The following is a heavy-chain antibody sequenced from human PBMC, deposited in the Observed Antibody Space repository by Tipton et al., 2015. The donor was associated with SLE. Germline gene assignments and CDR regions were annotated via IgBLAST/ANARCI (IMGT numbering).Heavy chain of an antibody. V-gene: IGHV3-7*01. J-gene: IGHJ4*02. CDR3: RREIPAGATALDY. Sequence: GSLRLSCEASGFTFGSYWMSWVRLAPGKGLEWVANIKEDGTKRYHLDSVEGRFSISRDNAKNSLYLQMNNLRADDTALYYCRREIPAGATALDYWGQGTLVTVSS. CDR2: IKEDGTKR. D-gene: IGHD1-26*01. CDR1: GFTFGSYW.